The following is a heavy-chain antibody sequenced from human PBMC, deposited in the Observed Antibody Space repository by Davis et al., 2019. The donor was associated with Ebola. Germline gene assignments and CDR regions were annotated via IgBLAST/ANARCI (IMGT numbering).Heavy chain of an antibody. V-gene: IGHV3-7*01. CDR1: GLTISGNW. Sequence: GESLKISCVGSGLTISGNWMSWVRQPPGKGLEWVAHIRQDGNEKYYMDSVKGRFTISRDNSKNSVYLQINDLRAEDTAVYYCATGGIPLGAYWGQGTLVTVSS. CDR3: ATGGIPLGAY. J-gene: IGHJ4*02. D-gene: IGHD1-26*01. CDR2: IRQDGNEK.